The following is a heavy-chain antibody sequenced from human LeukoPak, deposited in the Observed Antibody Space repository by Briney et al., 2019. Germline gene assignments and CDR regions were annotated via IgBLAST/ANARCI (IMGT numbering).Heavy chain of an antibody. J-gene: IGHJ4*02. Sequence: GGSLRLSCAASGFTFSDYYMSWIRQAPGKGLEWVSYISSSSDYTNYADSVKGRFTISRDNAKNSLYLQMNSLRAEDTAVYYCAKDRGPIDYWGQGTLVTVSS. CDR3: AKDRGPIDY. V-gene: IGHV3-11*05. CDR2: ISSSSDYT. CDR1: GFTFSDYY.